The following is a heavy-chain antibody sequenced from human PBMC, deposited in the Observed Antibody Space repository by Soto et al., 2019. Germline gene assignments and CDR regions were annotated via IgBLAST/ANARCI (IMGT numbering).Heavy chain of an antibody. CDR1: GFTFSGYW. D-gene: IGHD5-12*01. J-gene: IGHJ4*02. CDR2: IKQDGSQK. CDR3: ARGQSGYAEADY. Sequence: EVQLVESGGGLVQPGGSLRLSCAASGFTFSGYWMSWVRQAPGKGLEWVANIKQDGSQKYYVDSVRGRFTISRDNAENSLYLQMNSLRAEDTAVYYCARGQSGYAEADYWGQGTLVTVSS. V-gene: IGHV3-7*01.